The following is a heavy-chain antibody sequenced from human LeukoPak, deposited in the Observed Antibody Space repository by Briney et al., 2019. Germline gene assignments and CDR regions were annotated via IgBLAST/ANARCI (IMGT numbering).Heavy chain of an antibody. V-gene: IGHV1-46*01. CDR3: ARVHRIAARPGWFDP. J-gene: IGHJ5*02. D-gene: IGHD6-6*01. CDR2: INPSGGST. Sequence: ASVKVSCKASGYTFTSYYMHWVRQAPGQGLEWMGIINPSGGSTSYAQKFQGRVTTTRDTSTSTVYMELSSLRSEDTAVYYCARVHRIAARPGWFDPWGQGTLVTVSS. CDR1: GYTFTSYY.